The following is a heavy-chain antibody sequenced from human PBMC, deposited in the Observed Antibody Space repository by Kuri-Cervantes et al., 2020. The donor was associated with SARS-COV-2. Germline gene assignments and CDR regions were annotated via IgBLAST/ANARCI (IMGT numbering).Heavy chain of an antibody. D-gene: IGHD3-22*01. CDR3: TTSMIVSAAHYFDY. Sequence: ETLSLTCAASGFPFSDYRMNWIRQSPGKGLEWVSCIDGYSPYIHYADSVKGRFTISRDNAKSSVFLQMNSLRAEDTAVYYCTTSMIVSAAHYFDYWGQGILVTDSS. V-gene: IGHV3-21*01. CDR2: IDGYSPYI. CDR1: GFPFSDYR. J-gene: IGHJ4*02.